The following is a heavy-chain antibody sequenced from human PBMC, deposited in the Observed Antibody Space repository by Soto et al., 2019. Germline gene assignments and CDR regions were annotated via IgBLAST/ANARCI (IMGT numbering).Heavy chain of an antibody. Sequence: GGSLRLSCAASGFTFSSYAMSCVRQAPGKGLEWVSAISGSGGSTYYADSVKGRFTISRDNSKNTLYLQMNSLRAEDTAVYYCANSQPYYDILTGYYKFDYWGQGTLVTVSS. D-gene: IGHD3-9*01. CDR3: ANSQPYYDILTGYYKFDY. V-gene: IGHV3-23*01. CDR1: GFTFSSYA. CDR2: ISGSGGST. J-gene: IGHJ4*02.